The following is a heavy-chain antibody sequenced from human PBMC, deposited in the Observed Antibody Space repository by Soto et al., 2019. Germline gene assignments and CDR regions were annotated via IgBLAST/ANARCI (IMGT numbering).Heavy chain of an antibody. J-gene: IGHJ4*02. CDR2: IYATGTT. CDR1: GASISGFY. Sequence: PSETLSLTCTVSGASISGFYWSWIRKSAGQGLEWIGRIYATGTTDYNPSLKRRAMMSVDTSAKHFSLKLRSVTAADTAVYYCARGGARWPGYFDSWGKGALVTV. V-gene: IGHV4-4*07. D-gene: IGHD2-15*01. CDR3: ARGGARWPGYFDS.